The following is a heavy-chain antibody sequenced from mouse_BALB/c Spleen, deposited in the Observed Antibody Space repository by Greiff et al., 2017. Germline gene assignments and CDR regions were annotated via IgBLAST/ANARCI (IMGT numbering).Heavy chain of an antibody. CDR2: IDPSTGYT. V-gene: IGHV1-7*01. J-gene: IGHJ4*01. D-gene: IGHD2-13*01. Sequence: QVHVKQSGAELAKPGASVKMSCKASGYTFTSYCMHWVKQRPGQGLEWIGYIDPSTGYTEYNQKFKDTATLTADKSSSTAYMHLSSLTSEDSAVYYSAIDDYGDGDYAMDYWGQGTSVTVSS. CDR3: AIDDYGDGDYAMDY. CDR1: GYTFTSYC.